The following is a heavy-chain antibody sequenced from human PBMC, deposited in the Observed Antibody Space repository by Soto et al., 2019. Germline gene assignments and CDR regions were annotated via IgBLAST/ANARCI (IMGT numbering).Heavy chain of an antibody. CDR2: IYYSGST. J-gene: IGHJ6*02. Sequence: SETLSLTCTVSGVSSSSYYWIWIRQPPGKGLEGIGYIYYSGSTKYNPSLKSRVTISVDTSRTQFSLKLSSVTAADTAVYSCARGSRIAGLYYGMDVWGQGTTVTVSS. CDR3: ARGSRIAGLYYGMDV. D-gene: IGHD6-13*01. V-gene: IGHV4-59*12. CDR1: GVSSSSYY.